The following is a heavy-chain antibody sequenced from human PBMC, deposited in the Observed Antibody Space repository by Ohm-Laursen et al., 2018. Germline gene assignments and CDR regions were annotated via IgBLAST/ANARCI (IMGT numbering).Heavy chain of an antibody. CDR2: IVVGSGNT. V-gene: IGHV1-58*01. J-gene: IGHJ4*02. Sequence: GASVKVSCKASGFTFTSSAVQWVRQARGQRLEWIGWIVVGSGNTNYAQKFQERVTITRDMSTSTAYMELSSLRAEDTAVYYCAKPYYYDSGIYRYYFDYWGQGTLVTVSS. CDR3: AKPYYYDSGIYRYYFDY. CDR1: GFTFTSSA. D-gene: IGHD3-10*01.